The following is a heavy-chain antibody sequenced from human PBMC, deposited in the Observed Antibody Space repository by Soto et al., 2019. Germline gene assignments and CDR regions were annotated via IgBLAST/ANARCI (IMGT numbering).Heavy chain of an antibody. CDR1: GYTFTGYY. J-gene: IGHJ6*02. V-gene: IGHV1-2*02. Sequence: ASVKVSCKASGYTFTGYYMHWVRQAPGQGLEWMGWINPNSGGTNYAQKFQGRVTMTRDTSISTAYMELSRLRSDDTAVYYCAHLAAAVDDYYYGMDVWGQGTTVTVSS. CDR3: AHLAAAVDDYYYGMDV. D-gene: IGHD6-13*01. CDR2: INPNSGGT.